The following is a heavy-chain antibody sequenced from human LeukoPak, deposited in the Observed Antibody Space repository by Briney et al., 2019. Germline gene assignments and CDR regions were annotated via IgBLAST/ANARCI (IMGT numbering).Heavy chain of an antibody. CDR2: RKQDGSEK. Sequence: GGSLRLSCAASGFTFSSYWMSWVRQAPGKGLEWVANRKQDGSEKYYVDSVKGRFTISRDNAKNSLYLQMNSLRAEDTAVYYCARDLSIAARPYYYYGMDVWGQGTTVTVSS. D-gene: IGHD6-6*01. J-gene: IGHJ6*02. CDR1: GFTFSSYW. V-gene: IGHV3-7*01. CDR3: ARDLSIAARPYYYYGMDV.